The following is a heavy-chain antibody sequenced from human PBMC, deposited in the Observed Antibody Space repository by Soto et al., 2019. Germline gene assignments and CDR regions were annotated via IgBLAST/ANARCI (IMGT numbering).Heavy chain of an antibody. CDR3: AKEVRHNSDLKRDDAFDI. D-gene: IGHD3-10*01. Sequence: GGSLRLSCAASGFTFSSYAMSWDRQAPGKGLEWVSAISGSGGSTYYADSVKGRFTISRDNSKNTLYLQMNSLRAEDTAVYYCAKEVRHNSDLKRDDAFDIWGQGTMVTVSS. J-gene: IGHJ3*02. V-gene: IGHV3-23*01. CDR1: GFTFSSYA. CDR2: ISGSGGST.